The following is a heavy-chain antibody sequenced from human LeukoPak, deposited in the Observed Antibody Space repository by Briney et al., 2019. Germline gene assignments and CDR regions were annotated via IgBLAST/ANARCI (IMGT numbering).Heavy chain of an antibody. V-gene: IGHV4-59*01. CDR2: IYYSGST. CDR1: GGSFSGYY. CDR3: ARDGARYYDSSGYFLY. J-gene: IGHJ4*02. Sequence: PSETLSLTCAVYGGSFSGYYWSWIRQPPGKGLEWIGYIYYSGSTNYNPSLKSRVTISVDTSKNQFSLKLSSVTAADTAVYYCARDGARYYDSSGYFLYWGQGTWSPSPQ. D-gene: IGHD3-22*01.